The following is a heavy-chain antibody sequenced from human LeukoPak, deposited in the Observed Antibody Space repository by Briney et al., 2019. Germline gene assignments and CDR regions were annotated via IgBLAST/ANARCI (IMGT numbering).Heavy chain of an antibody. CDR3: ARVYSRVGPFDY. D-gene: IGHD6-13*01. CDR1: GFTFSTYD. V-gene: IGHV3-30*03. CDR2: ISYDGSDK. J-gene: IGHJ4*02. Sequence: GRSLRLSCAASGFTFSTYDIHWVRQAPGKGLEWVAVISYDGSDKYYADSVKGRFTISRDNSKNTLYLHMNSLRAEDTAVYYCARVYSRVGPFDYWGQGTLVTVSS.